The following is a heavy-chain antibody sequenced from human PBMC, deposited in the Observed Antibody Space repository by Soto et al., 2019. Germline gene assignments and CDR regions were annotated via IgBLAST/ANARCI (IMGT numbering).Heavy chain of an antibody. Sequence: QVQLLQSGAEVKETGSSVKVSRKSSGYIFKNYAVTWLRQAPGQGLEWMGGIIPVFGTPDYSQKFRGRVTITADESTSTVYMELRSLTSEDTAVYYCARHLYDYVWGSYRHWGQGTLVTVSS. CDR3: ARHLYDYVWGSYRH. CDR1: GYIFKNYA. D-gene: IGHD3-16*02. J-gene: IGHJ4*02. CDR2: IIPVFGTP. V-gene: IGHV1-69*01.